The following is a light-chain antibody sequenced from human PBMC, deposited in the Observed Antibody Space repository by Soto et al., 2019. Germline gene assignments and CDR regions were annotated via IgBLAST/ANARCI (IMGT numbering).Light chain of an antibody. CDR1: QSVSSH. J-gene: IGKJ4*01. CDR3: QQRSNWLLT. CDR2: DAT. Sequence: EIVLTQSPGTLSLSPGERATLSCRASQSVSSHLAWYQQRPGQAPRLLIYDATNRATGIPARFSGSGSGTDFTLTISSLEPEDFAVYYCQQRSNWLLTFGGGTKV. V-gene: IGKV3-11*01.